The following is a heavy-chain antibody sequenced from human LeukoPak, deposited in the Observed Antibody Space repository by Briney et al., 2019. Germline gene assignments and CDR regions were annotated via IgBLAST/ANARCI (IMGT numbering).Heavy chain of an antibody. D-gene: IGHD2-8*01. CDR2: MIPILSTI. V-gene: IGHV1-69*13. CDR1: GGTVKSYA. J-gene: IGHJ4*02. CDR3: ARDGRLPMGGRGNFFDS. Sequence: SVKVSCKASGGTVKSYAISWMRQAPGQGLEWMGGMIPILSTITYAQEFQGRVTITADESTNTAYMELSSLRSEDTAVYYCARDGRLPMGGRGNFFDSWGQGALVIVSS.